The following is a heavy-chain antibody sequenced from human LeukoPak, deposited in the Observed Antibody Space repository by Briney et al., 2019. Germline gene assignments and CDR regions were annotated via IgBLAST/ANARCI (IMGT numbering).Heavy chain of an antibody. CDR2: ISSSSSTV. CDR3: AKDMWRFGELDYDY. Sequence: PGGSLRLSCAASGFTFSDYSMNWVRQAPGKGLEWVSYISSSSSTVYYADSVKGRFTISRDNSKNSLYLQMNSLRTEDTALYYCAKDMWRFGELDYDYWGQGTLVTVSS. J-gene: IGHJ4*02. V-gene: IGHV3-48*04. CDR1: GFTFSDYS. D-gene: IGHD3-10*01.